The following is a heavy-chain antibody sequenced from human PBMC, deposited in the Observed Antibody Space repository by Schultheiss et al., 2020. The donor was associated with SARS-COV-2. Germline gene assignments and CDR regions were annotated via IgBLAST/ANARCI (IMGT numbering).Heavy chain of an antibody. D-gene: IGHD3-10*01. CDR2: ISGSGGST. CDR3: TTDSWGYYGSGSYV. V-gene: IGHV3-23*01. CDR1: GFTVSSNY. J-gene: IGHJ3*01. Sequence: GGSLRLSCAASGFTVSSNYMSWVRQAPGKGLEWVSAISGSGGSTYYADSVKGRFTISRDNSKNTLYLQMNSLKTEDTAVYYCTTDSWGYYGSGSYVWGQGTMVTVSS.